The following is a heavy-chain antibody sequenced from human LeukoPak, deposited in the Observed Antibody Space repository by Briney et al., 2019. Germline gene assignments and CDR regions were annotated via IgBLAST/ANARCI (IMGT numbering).Heavy chain of an antibody. Sequence: ASVKVSCKASGGTFSSYAISWVRQAPGQGLEWMGWINTMTGNPTYGQGFTGRFVLSLDTSVSTVYLQISSLKAEDTAVYYCARFGGSSWNDYWGQGTLVTVSS. V-gene: IGHV7-4-1*02. CDR3: ARFGGSSWNDY. J-gene: IGHJ4*02. CDR2: INTMTGNP. CDR1: GGTFSSYA. D-gene: IGHD6-13*01.